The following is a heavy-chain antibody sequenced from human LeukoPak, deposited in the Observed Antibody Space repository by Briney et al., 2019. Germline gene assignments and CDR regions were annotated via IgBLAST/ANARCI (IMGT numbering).Heavy chain of an antibody. CDR3: VRALGDA. CDR1: GFAFRNYW. Sequence: GGSLRLSCAASGFAFRNYWMHWVRQAPGKGLVWVARINIEGTIKACADFVKGRFTISRDNAKNTLYLQMNILGAEDTAVYYCVRALGDAWGQGSLVTVSS. J-gene: IGHJ5*02. V-gene: IGHV3-74*01. CDR2: INIEGTIK. D-gene: IGHD7-27*01.